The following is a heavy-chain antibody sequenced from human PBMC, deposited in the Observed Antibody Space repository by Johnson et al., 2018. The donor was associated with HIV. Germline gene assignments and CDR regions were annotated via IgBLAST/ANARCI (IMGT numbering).Heavy chain of an antibody. D-gene: IGHD1-1*01. CDR2: INWNGGST. CDR1: GFTFDDYG. V-gene: IGHV3-20*04. J-gene: IGHJ3*02. Sequence: VQLVESGGGVVRPGGSLRLSCAASGFTFDDYGMSWVHQAPGKGQEWVSGINWNGGSTGYADSVKGRFTISRNNANNSLHLQMNNLRAEDTAVYFCATVWRNEGRHSFDTWGQGTVVTVSS. CDR3: ATVWRNEGRHSFDT.